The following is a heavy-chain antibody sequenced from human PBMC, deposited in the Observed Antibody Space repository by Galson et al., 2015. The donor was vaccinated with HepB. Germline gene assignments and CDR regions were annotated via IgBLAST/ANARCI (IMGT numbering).Heavy chain of an antibody. CDR1: GFTFSSYG. D-gene: IGHD6-6*01. CDR3: AKAYSSSSHYYYYYYMDV. J-gene: IGHJ6*03. Sequence: SLRLSCAASGFTFSSYGMHWVRQAPGKGLEWVAVISYDGSNKYYADSVKGRFTISRDNSKNTLYLQMNSLRAEDTAVYYCAKAYSSSSHYYYYYYMDVWGKGTTVTVSS. CDR2: ISYDGSNK. V-gene: IGHV3-30*18.